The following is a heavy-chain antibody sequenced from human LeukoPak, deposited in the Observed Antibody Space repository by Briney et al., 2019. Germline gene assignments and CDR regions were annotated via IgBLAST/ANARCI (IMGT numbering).Heavy chain of an antibody. CDR3: ARDQLGAVLYFDY. CDR2: ISGSGDT. J-gene: IGHJ4*02. D-gene: IGHD1-1*01. CDR1: GFTFSSYA. V-gene: IGHV3-23*01. Sequence: GGSLRLSCAASGFTFSSYAMGWVRQAPGKGLEWVSAISGSGDTYYADSVKGRFTISRDNSKNTLYLQINSLRVEDTAVYYCARDQLGAVLYFDYWGQGTLVTVSS.